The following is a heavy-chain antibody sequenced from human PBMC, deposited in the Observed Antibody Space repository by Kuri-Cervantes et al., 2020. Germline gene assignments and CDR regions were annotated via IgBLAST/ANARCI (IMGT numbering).Heavy chain of an antibody. CDR2: INWNGGST. Sequence: ETLSLTCAASGFNFDDYGMSWVRQAPGKGLEWVSGINWNGGSTGYADSVKGRFTISRDNAKNSLYLQMNSLRAEDTAVYYCARDQGVAGATLLDYWGQGALVTVSS. CDR1: GFNFDDYG. V-gene: IGHV3-20*04. CDR3: ARDQGVAGATLLDY. J-gene: IGHJ4*02. D-gene: IGHD1-26*01.